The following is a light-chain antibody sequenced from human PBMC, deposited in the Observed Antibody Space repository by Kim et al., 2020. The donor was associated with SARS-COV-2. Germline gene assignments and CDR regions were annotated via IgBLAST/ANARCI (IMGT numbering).Light chain of an antibody. CDR1: QSISSY. Sequence: AAVGDRVTITCRASQSISSYLNWYQQKPGKAPKLLIYAASSLQSGVPSRFSGSGSGTDFTLTISSLQPEDFATYYCQQTYSTPITFGQGTRLEIK. V-gene: IGKV1-39*01. CDR3: QQTYSTPIT. J-gene: IGKJ5*01. CDR2: AAS.